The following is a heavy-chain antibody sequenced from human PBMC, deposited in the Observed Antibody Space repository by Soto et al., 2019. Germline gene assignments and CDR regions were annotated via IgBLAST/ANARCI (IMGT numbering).Heavy chain of an antibody. CDR3: ARGCSSTSCPPLYGMDV. D-gene: IGHD2-2*01. J-gene: IGHJ6*02. CDR1: RFTFSNYW. Sequence: PVGSLRLSCAASRFTFSNYWMSWVRQAPGKGLEWVANIKEDGNEKNYVDSLKGRFTISRDNAKNSLYLQMNSLRAEDTAVYYCARGCSSTSCPPLYGMDVWGQGTTVTVSS. V-gene: IGHV3-7*03. CDR2: IKEDGNEK.